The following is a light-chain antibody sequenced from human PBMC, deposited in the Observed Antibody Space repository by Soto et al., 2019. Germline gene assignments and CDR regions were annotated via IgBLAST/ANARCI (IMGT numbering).Light chain of an antibody. Sequence: IQLTQSPSSLSASVGDRVTITCRASQGVRSYLAWYQQKPGQAPKLLIYGASTLQSGVPSRFSGSGSGTDFTLTISSLQPEDFATYYCQQLNSYPSITFGPGTKVDIK. J-gene: IGKJ3*01. CDR3: QQLNSYPSIT. CDR1: QGVRSY. V-gene: IGKV1-9*01. CDR2: GAS.